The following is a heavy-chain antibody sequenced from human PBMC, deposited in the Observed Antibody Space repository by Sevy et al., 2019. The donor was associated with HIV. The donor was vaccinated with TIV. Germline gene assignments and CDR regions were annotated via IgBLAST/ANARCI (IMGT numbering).Heavy chain of an antibody. CDR3: ARRGDNNWFDP. V-gene: IGHV4-39*01. Sequence: SETLSLTCTVSGVSISGGAYYWGWIRQPPGKGLEWIGSISYTGSTYYNPSLKSRVTISVDTSTNQFSLNLTSVTAADTAVYYCARRGDNNWFDPWGQGTLVTVSS. CDR2: ISYTGST. D-gene: IGHD2-15*01. CDR1: GVSISGGAYY. J-gene: IGHJ5*02.